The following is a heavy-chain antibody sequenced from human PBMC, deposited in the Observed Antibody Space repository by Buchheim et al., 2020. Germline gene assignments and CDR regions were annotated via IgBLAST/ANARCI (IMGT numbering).Heavy chain of an antibody. V-gene: IGHV3-30*03. J-gene: IGHJ6*02. CDR2: ISFDGNNK. D-gene: IGHD4-17*01. CDR1: GLTFNTNA. Sequence: QVQLVQSGGGVVQPGRSLRLSCAASGLTFNTNAMHWVRQAPGKGLEWVAAISFDGNNKFYEDSVKGRFTISRDNSEHMTYLQMNSLRAEDTAVYYCARDSYGNYGMDVWGQGTT. CDR3: ARDSYGNYGMDV.